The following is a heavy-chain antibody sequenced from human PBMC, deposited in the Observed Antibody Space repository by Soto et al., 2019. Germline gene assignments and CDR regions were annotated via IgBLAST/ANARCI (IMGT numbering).Heavy chain of an antibody. CDR1: GGSISSGDYY. CDR2: IYYSGST. V-gene: IGHV4-30-4*01. Sequence: QVQLQESGPGLVKPSQTLSLTCTVSGGSISSGDYYWSWIRQPPGKGLDWIGYIYYSGSTYYNPSIKSRVTIAVDTSKNQFSLKLSSVTAADTAVYYCARVGVATGTLYYGMDVWGQGTTVTVSS. D-gene: IGHD5-12*01. J-gene: IGHJ6*02. CDR3: ARVGVATGTLYYGMDV.